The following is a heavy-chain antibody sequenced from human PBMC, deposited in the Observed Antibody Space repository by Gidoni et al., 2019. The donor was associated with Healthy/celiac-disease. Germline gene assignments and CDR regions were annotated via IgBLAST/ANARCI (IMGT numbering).Heavy chain of an antibody. Sequence: QVQLQESGPGMGKTSETLSLTCTVSGGSISSYYWSWIRQPPGKGLEWIGYIYYSGRTNYNPSLKSRVTISVDTSKNQFSLKLSSVTAADTAVYYCARSPYGDRFDYWGQGTLVTVSS. J-gene: IGHJ4*02. CDR3: ARSPYGDRFDY. D-gene: IGHD4-17*01. CDR1: GGSISSYY. CDR2: IYYSGRT. V-gene: IGHV4-59*01.